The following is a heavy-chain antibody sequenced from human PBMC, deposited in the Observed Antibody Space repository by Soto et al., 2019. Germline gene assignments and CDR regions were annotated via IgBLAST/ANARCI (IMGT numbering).Heavy chain of an antibody. CDR1: GASISISNNW. V-gene: IGHV4-4*02. CDR3: ARKIYCMDV. CDR2: IHHRGST. Sequence: PSETLSLTCTVSGASISISNNWWSWVRQPPGKGLEWIGEIHHRGSTNYNPSLKSRVTISVDKSKNHFSLTLSSVTAADTAVYYCARKIYCMDVWGQGTPGTVSS. J-gene: IGHJ6*02.